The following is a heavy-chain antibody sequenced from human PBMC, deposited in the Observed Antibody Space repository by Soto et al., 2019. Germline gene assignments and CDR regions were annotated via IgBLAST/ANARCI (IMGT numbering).Heavy chain of an antibody. Sequence: VASVKGSCKASGYTFTSYDINSVRQATGQGLEWMGWMNPNSGNTGYAQKFQGRVTMTRNTSISTAYMELSSLRSEDTAVYYCARRRLTLKNYYYYGMDVWGQGTTVTVSS. V-gene: IGHV1-8*01. CDR3: ARRRLTLKNYYYYGMDV. D-gene: IGHD2-21*01. CDR2: MNPNSGNT. CDR1: GYTFTSYD. J-gene: IGHJ6*02.